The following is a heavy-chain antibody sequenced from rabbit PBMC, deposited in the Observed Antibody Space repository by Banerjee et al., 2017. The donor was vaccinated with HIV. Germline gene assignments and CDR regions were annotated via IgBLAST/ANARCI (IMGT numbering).Heavy chain of an antibody. CDR2: INTISGDT. CDR1: GFSFSSAYD. V-gene: IGHV1S40*01. Sequence: QSLEESGGDLVKPGASLTLTCTASGFSFSSAYDMCWVRQAPGKGLEWIACINTISGDTVYASWAKGRFTISKTSSTTVTLQMTSLTAADTATYFCARALIYDDYRELKLWGQGTLVTVS. D-gene: IGHD2-1*01. J-gene: IGHJ3*01. CDR3: ARALIYDDYRELKL.